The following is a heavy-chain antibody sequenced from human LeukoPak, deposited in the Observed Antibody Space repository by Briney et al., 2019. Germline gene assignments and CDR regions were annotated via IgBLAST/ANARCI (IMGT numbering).Heavy chain of an antibody. Sequence: PGGSLRISCAASGFTFSSYAMSWVRQAPGKGLEWVSAISGSGGSTYYADSVKGRFTISRDNSKNTLYLQMNSLRAEDTAVYYCAKERTPRITIFGVVIIDYFDYWGQGTLVTVSS. CDR2: ISGSGGST. CDR3: AKERTPRITIFGVVIIDYFDY. V-gene: IGHV3-23*01. CDR1: GFTFSSYA. D-gene: IGHD3-3*01. J-gene: IGHJ4*02.